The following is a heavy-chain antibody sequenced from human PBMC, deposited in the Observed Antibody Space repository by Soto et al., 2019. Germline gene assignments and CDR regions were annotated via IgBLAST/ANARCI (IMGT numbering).Heavy chain of an antibody. CDR1: GFTFSSYA. CDR3: ATIVVVTAKVDY. V-gene: IGHV3-7*01. D-gene: IGHD2-21*02. Sequence: PGGSLRLSCAASGFTFSSYAMHWVRQAPGKGLEWVASIKQDGSERYYVDSVKGRFTISRDNAKNSLYLQMNSLRAEDTAVYYCATIVVVTAKVDYWGQGTLVTVSS. CDR2: IKQDGSER. J-gene: IGHJ4*02.